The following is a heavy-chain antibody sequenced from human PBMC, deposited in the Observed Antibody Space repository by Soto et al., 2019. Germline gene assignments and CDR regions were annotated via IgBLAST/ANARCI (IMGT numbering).Heavy chain of an antibody. D-gene: IGHD1-20*01. V-gene: IGHV1-69*12. J-gene: IGHJ6*02. Sequence: QVQLVQSGAEVKKPGSSVKVSCKASGGTFSSYAISWVRQAPGQGLEWMGGIIPIFGTANYAQKFQGRVTXXAXAXTSTAYMELSSLRSEDTAVYYCASNSAGYYYYGMDVWGQGTTVTVSS. CDR2: IIPIFGTA. CDR1: GGTFSSYA. CDR3: ASNSAGYYYYGMDV.